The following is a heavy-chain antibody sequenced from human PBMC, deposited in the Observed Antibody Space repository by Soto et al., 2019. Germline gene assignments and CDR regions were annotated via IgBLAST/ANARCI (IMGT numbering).Heavy chain of an antibody. D-gene: IGHD4-17*01. CDR2: IIPIFGTA. CDR1: GGTFSSYA. Sequence: QVQLVQSGAEVKKPGSSVKVSCKASGGTFSSYAISWVRQAPGQGLEWMGGIIPIFGTANYAQKFQGGVTITADESTSTAYMELSSLRSEDTAVYYCARDHTVTTFPIGWFDPWGQGTLVTVSS. J-gene: IGHJ5*02. CDR3: ARDHTVTTFPIGWFDP. V-gene: IGHV1-69*12.